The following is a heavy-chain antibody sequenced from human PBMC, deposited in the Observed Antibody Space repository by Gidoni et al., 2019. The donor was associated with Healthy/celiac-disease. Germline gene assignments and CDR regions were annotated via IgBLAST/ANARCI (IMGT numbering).Heavy chain of an antibody. CDR2: ISSSSSYI. V-gene: IGHV3-21*01. CDR3: ARDRDTAMVRDAFDI. J-gene: IGHJ3*02. Sequence: EVQLVESGGGLVKPGGSLRLSCAASGFTFSSYSMNWVRQAPGKGLEWVSSISSSSSYIYYADSVKGRFTISRDNAKNSLYLQMNSLRAEDTAVYYCARDRDTAMVRDAFDIWGQGTMVTVSS. D-gene: IGHD5-18*01. CDR1: GFTFSSYS.